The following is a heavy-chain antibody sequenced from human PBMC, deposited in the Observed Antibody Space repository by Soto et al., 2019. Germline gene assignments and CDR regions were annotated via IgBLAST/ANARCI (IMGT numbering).Heavy chain of an antibody. V-gene: IGHV3-15*01. CDR2: IKSKTDGGTT. J-gene: IGHJ5*02. D-gene: IGHD2-2*01. CDR3: TTDPISNSRRYCSSTSCSWEVENWFDP. Sequence: PGGSLRLSCAASGFTLSNAWMSWVRQAQGKGLEWVGRIKSKTDGGTTDYAAPVKGRFTISRDDSKNTLYLQMNSLKTEDTAVYYCTTDPISNSRRYCSSTSCSWEVENWFDPWGQGTLVTVSS. CDR1: GFTLSNAW.